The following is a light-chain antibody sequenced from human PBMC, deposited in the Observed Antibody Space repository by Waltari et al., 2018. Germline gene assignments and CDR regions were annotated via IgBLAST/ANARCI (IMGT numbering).Light chain of an antibody. CDR1: SSDVGNYNF. J-gene: IGLJ7*01. Sequence: QSALTQPRSVSGSPGQSVTISCSGTSSDVGNYNFVSWYQQHPGNPPKLMIYDVAKRPSGGPDRFSGSKSGNTASLTISGLQTEDEADYYCCSYAGSFTFVFGGGTQLTVL. CDR2: DVA. V-gene: IGLV2-11*01. CDR3: CSYAGSFTFV.